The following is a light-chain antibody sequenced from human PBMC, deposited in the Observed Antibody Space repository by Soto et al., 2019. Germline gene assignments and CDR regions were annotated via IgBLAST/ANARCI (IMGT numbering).Light chain of an antibody. V-gene: IGKV3-20*01. CDR2: GAS. J-gene: IGKJ1*01. CDR3: QQYRT. CDR1: RTVGNN. Sequence: IVLTQSPDILSVSPGDRVTLSCRASRTVGNNLAWYQQKAGQAPRLLIYGASSRATGIPDRFSGSGSGTDFTLTISRLEPEDFAVYYCQQYRTFGQGTKVDI.